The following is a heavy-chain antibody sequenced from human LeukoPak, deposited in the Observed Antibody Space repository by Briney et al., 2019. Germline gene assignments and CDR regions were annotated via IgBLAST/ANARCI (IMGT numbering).Heavy chain of an antibody. CDR1: GYTFSSFD. J-gene: IGHJ6*03. CDR2: MNTNSGNT. Sequence: ASVKVSCKTSGYTFSSFDINWVRQATGQGLVWMGWMNTNSGNTGYAQKFQGRITMTRNISISTAYMELSSLRSEDTAVYYCARGWYPSGREVTHSQYYYMDVWGKGSTITVSS. V-gene: IGHV1-8*02. D-gene: IGHD6-13*01. CDR3: ARGWYPSGREVTHSQYYYMDV.